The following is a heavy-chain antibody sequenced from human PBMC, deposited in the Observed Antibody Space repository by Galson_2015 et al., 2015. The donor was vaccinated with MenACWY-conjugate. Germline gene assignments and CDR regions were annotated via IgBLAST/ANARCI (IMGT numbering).Heavy chain of an antibody. CDR2: IYYSGST. CDR3: AKPMIRGVTYAFDI. J-gene: IGHJ3*02. Sequence: LSLTCTVSGGSINNYYWSWIRQPPGKGLELIGYIYYSGSTNYNPSLKSRVAISVDSSENQFSLQLRSVTAADTAVYYCAKPMIRGVTYAFDIWGQGTMVTVSS. CDR1: GGSINNYY. D-gene: IGHD3-10*01. V-gene: IGHV4-59*01.